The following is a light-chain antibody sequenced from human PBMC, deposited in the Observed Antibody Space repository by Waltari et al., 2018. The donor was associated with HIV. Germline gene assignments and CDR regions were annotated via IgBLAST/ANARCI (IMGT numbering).Light chain of an antibody. CDR1: KLGNKY. Sequence: SYELTQPPSVSVSPGQTASISCSGDKLGNKYTCWYQQRPGQSPVLLIYRDSKRPSGIPERFSGSNSGNTATLTISGAQAMDEADYYCQVWDSTTAVFGTGTKVTVL. V-gene: IGLV3-1*01. CDR2: RDS. CDR3: QVWDSTTAV. J-gene: IGLJ1*01.